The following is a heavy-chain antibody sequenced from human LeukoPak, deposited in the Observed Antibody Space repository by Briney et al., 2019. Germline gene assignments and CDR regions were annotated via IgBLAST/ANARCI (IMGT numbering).Heavy chain of an antibody. CDR1: GGSFSGYY. V-gene: IGHV4-34*01. D-gene: IGHD3-22*01. CDR2: INHSGST. J-gene: IGHJ4*02. Sequence: SETLSLTCAVYGGSFSGYYWSWIRQPPGKGLEWIGEINHSGSTNYNPSLKSRVTISVDTSKNQFSLKLSSVTAAATAVYYCARRPRRYYDSSGYYLDYWGQGTLVTVSS. CDR3: ARRPRRYYDSSGYYLDY.